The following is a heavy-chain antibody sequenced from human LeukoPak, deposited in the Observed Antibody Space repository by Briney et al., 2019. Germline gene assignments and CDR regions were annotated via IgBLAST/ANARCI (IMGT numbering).Heavy chain of an antibody. V-gene: IGHV4-34*01. J-gene: IGHJ4*02. CDR2: INHSGST. CDR3: ARWDYGDYGVY. CDR1: GGSFSGYY. D-gene: IGHD4-17*01. Sequence: PSETLSLTCAVCGGSFSGYYWSWIRQPPGKGLEWIGEINHSGSTNYNPSLKSRVTISVDTSKNQFSLKLSSVTAADTAVYYCARWDYGDYGVYWGQGTLVTVSS.